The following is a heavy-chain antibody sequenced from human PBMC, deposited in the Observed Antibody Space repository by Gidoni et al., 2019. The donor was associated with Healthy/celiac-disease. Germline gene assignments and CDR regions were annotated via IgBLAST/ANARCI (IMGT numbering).Heavy chain of an antibody. V-gene: IGHV3-23*01. CDR3: AKDPGVYDYVWGSYKADEEYYFDY. J-gene: IGHJ4*02. D-gene: IGHD3-16*01. Sequence: EVQLLESGGGLVQPGGSLRLSCAASGFTFSSYAMILVRQSPGKGMEWVSAISGSSGSTYYADSVKGRFTISRDNSKNTLYLQMNSLRAEDTAVYYCAKDPGVYDYVWGSYKADEEYYFDYWGQGTLVTVSS. CDR1: GFTFSSYA. CDR2: ISGSSGST.